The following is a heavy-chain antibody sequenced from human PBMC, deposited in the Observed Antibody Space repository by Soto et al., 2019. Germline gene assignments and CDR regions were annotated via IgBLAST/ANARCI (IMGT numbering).Heavy chain of an antibody. CDR3: TPLVVIRPYGMDV. Sequence: GGSLRLSCAASGFTFSNAWMNWVRQAPGKGLEWVGRIKSKTDGGTTDYAAPVKGRFTISRDDSKNTLYLQMNSLKTEDTAVYYCTPLVVIRPYGMDVWGQGTTVTVSS. D-gene: IGHD2-21*01. CDR2: IKSKTDGGTT. J-gene: IGHJ6*02. V-gene: IGHV3-15*07. CDR1: GFTFSNAW.